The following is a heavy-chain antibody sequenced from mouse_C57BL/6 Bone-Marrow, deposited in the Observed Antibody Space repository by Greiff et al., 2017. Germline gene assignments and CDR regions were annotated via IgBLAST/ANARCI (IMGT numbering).Heavy chain of an antibody. V-gene: IGHV1-64*01. J-gene: IGHJ3*01. Sequence: QVQLQQPGAELVKPGASVKLSCKASGYTFTSYWMHWVKQRPGQGLEWIGMIHPNSGSTYYNEKFKSKATLTVDKSSSTAYMPLSSLTSEDSAVYYCARRGYYGSSSPWFAYWGQGTLVTVSA. CDR3: ARRGYYGSSSPWFAY. D-gene: IGHD1-1*01. CDR2: IHPNSGST. CDR1: GYTFTSYW.